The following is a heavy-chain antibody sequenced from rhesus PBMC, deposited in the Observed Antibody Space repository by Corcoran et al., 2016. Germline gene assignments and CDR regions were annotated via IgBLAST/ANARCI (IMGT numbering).Heavy chain of an antibody. D-gene: IGHD1-14*01. CDR1: GFTFSSYA. Sequence: EVQLVETGGGLVQPGGSLRLSCAASGFTFSSYAMQWVRQAPGKGLEWISAINSGGGSTYYADSWKGRFTISRDNAKNTLYLQMDSLRAEDTAVYYCAGRAGTTGWYLDYWGQGVLVTVSS. CDR3: AGRAGTTGWYLDY. J-gene: IGHJ4*01. CDR2: INSGGGST. V-gene: IGHV3-14*01.